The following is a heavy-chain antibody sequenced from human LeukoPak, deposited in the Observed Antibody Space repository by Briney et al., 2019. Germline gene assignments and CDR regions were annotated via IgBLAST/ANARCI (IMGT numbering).Heavy chain of an antibody. J-gene: IGHJ3*02. CDR2: ISSSGRTI. V-gene: IGHV3-48*03. CDR3: ARDITAVAFDI. D-gene: IGHD2-15*01. Sequence: GYLRLSCAASRFTFSSYEMKWDRQAPGKGREWVSYISSSGRTIEYADSVKGRITISRDNAKNSLYLQMNSLRAEDMAVYYCARDITAVAFDIWGQGTMVTVSS. CDR1: RFTFSSYE.